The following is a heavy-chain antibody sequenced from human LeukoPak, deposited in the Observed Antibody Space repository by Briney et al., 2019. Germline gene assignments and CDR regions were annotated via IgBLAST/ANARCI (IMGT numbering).Heavy chain of an antibody. CDR1: GFIFSTYE. CDR2: ISSSGSTI. Sequence: GGSLRLSCAASGFIFSTYEMNWVRQAPGKGLEWVSYISSSGSTIYYSDSVKGRFTISRDNAKNSLYLQMNSLRAEDTAIYYCVVTSAPSIAAAGIPIDYWGQGTLVTVSS. D-gene: IGHD6-13*01. CDR3: VVTSAPSIAAAGIPIDY. J-gene: IGHJ4*02. V-gene: IGHV3-48*03.